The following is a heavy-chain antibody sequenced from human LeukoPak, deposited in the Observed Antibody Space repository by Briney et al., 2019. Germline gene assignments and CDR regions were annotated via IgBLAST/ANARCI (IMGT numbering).Heavy chain of an antibody. D-gene: IGHD4-17*01. V-gene: IGHV4-34*01. J-gene: IGHJ5*02. CDR3: ARGSSTVSYWFDP. Sequence: ITNYNPSLKSRVTISVDTSKNQFSLKLSSVTAADTAVYYCARGSSTVSYWFDPWGQGTLVTVSS. CDR2: IT.